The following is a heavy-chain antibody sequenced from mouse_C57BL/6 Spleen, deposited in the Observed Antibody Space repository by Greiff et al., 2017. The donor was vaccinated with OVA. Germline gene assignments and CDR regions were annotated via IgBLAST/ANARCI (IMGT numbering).Heavy chain of an antibody. Sequence: VQLQQSGPELVKPGASVKISCKASGYTFTDYYMNWVKQSHGKSLEWIGDINPNNGGTSYNQKFKGKATLTADKSSSTAYMELRSLTSEDSAVYYGAREVRYDDCPGWFADGGQGTLVTVSA. CDR1: GYTFTDYY. J-gene: IGHJ3*01. V-gene: IGHV1-26*01. CDR2: INPNNGGT. D-gene: IGHD2-4*01. CDR3: AREVRYDDCPGWFAD.